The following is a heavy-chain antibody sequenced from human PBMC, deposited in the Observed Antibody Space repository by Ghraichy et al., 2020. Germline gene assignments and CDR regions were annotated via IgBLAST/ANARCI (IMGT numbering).Heavy chain of an antibody. Sequence: SETLSLTCAVYGGSFSGYYWSWIRQPPGKGLEWIGEINHSGSTNYNPSLKSRVTISVDTSKNQFSLKLSSVTAADTAVYYCARKAQYYYDSSGYYPFDYWRQGTLVTVSS. D-gene: IGHD3-22*01. V-gene: IGHV4-34*01. J-gene: IGHJ4*02. CDR1: GGSFSGYY. CDR3: ARKAQYYYDSSGYYPFDY. CDR2: INHSGST.